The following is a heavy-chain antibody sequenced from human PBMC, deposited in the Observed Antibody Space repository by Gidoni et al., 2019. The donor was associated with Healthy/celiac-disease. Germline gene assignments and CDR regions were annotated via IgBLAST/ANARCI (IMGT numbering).Heavy chain of an antibody. D-gene: IGHD2-15*01. CDR3: AKGPVVAPWGPLDY. Sequence: QVQLVESGGGVVQPGRSLRLSCAASGFTFSSYGMHWVRQAPGKGLEWVAVISYDGSNKYYADSVKGRFTISRDNSKNTLYLQMNSLRAEDTAVYYCAKGPVVAPWGPLDYWGQGTLVTVSS. J-gene: IGHJ4*02. CDR2: ISYDGSNK. CDR1: GFTFSSYG. V-gene: IGHV3-30*18.